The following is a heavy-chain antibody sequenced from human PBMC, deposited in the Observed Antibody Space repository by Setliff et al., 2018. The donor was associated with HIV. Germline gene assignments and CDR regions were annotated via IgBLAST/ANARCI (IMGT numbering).Heavy chain of an antibody. J-gene: IGHJ4*02. CDR3: AKGASLVPRRPHFCYFDY. Sequence: GESLRLSCAASEFTFSVYAMSWLRQAPGKGLEWVSGISGSGSSTYYADSVKGRFTISRDNSKNTLYLQMNRLRADDTAIYHCAKGASLVPRRPHFCYFDYWGQGALVTVSS. V-gene: IGHV3-23*01. D-gene: IGHD3-16*02. CDR1: EFTFSVYA. CDR2: ISGSGSST.